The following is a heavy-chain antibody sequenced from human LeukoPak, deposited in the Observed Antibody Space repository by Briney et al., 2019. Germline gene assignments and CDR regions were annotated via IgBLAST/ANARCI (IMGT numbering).Heavy chain of an antibody. CDR3: ARDARAASGRYYNFWSGYYSPSAQNSYYYGRDV. V-gene: IGHV3-33*01. CDR1: GFTFSSYG. CDR2: IWYDGSNK. Sequence: PGGSLRLSCAASGFTFSSYGMHWVRQAPGKGLEWVAVIWYDGSNKYYADSVKGRFTISRDNSKNTLYLQMNSLRAEDTAVYYCARDARAASGRYYNFWSGYYSPSAQNSYYYGRDVWGQGTRVTVSS. D-gene: IGHD3-3*01. J-gene: IGHJ6*02.